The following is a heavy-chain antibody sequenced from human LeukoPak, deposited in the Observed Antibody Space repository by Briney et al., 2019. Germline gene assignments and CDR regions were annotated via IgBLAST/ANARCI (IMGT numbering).Heavy chain of an antibody. CDR3: ARHDSFIPY. CDR2: ISDTRRRT. CDR1: GFTFNDYA. Sequence: PGGSLRLSCAASGFTFNDYAMSWVRQAAGKGLEWVSGISDTRRRTFYADSVKGRFTISRDDSKKTVYLQMNTLRAEDTAIYFCARHDSFIPYWGQGTLVTVSS. J-gene: IGHJ4*02. D-gene: IGHD3-16*02. V-gene: IGHV3-23*01.